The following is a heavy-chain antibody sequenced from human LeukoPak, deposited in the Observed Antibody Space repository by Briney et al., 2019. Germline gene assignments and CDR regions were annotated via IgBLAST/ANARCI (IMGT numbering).Heavy chain of an antibody. CDR3: ARDHRLRYFDWLPPYYYYGMDV. CDR2: ISYDGSNK. V-gene: IGHV3-30*04. CDR1: GFTFSSYA. Sequence: GGSLRLSCAASGFTFSSYAMSWVRQAPGKGLEWVAVISYDGSNKYCADSVKGRFTISRDNSKNTLYLQMNSLRAEDTAVYYCARDHRLRYFDWLPPYYYYGMDVWGQGTTVTVSS. J-gene: IGHJ6*02. D-gene: IGHD3-9*01.